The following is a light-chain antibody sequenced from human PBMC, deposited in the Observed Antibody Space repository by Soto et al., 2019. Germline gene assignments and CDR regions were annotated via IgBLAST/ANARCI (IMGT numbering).Light chain of an antibody. V-gene: IGLV2-8*01. CDR2: EVN. J-gene: IGLJ1*01. CDR3: SSYSRSINYV. Sequence: QSWLTQPPSASASPGQAVTISCTGTNNDIGGNTYVSWYQQLPGKAPKLMIYEVNKRPSGIPDRFSGSKSGNTASLTVSGLQPEDEAEYFCSSYSRSINYVFGTRTKFTV. CDR1: NNDIGGNTY.